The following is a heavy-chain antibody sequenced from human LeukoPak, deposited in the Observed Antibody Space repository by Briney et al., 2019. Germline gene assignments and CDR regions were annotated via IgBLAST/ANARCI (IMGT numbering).Heavy chain of an antibody. Sequence: PSQTLSLTCAVSGGSISSGGYSWSWIRQPPGKGLEWIGEIYHSGSTNYNPSLKSRVTISVDKSKNQFSLKLSSVTAADTAVCYCARASRDYDFWSGYLYYYYGMDVWGQGTTVTVSS. J-gene: IGHJ6*02. D-gene: IGHD3-3*01. CDR3: ARASRDYDFWSGYLYYYYGMDV. CDR1: GGSISSGGYS. V-gene: IGHV4-30-2*01. CDR2: IYHSGST.